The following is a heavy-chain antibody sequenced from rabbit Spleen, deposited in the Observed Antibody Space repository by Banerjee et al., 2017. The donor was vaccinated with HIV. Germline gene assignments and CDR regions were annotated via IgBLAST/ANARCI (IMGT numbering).Heavy chain of an antibody. CDR3: ARDAGSGDYIDVYFDL. CDR1: GFSFSDRDV. D-gene: IGHD8-1*01. J-gene: IGHJ4*01. Sequence: QEELEESGGGLVKPEGSLTLTCKASGFSFSDRDVMCWVRQAPGKGLEWIACIRIANGNTYYASWAKGRFTISTTSSTTVTLQMTSLTVADTATYFCARDAGSGDYIDVYFDLWGQGTLVTVS. V-gene: IGHV1S45*01. CDR2: IRIANGNT.